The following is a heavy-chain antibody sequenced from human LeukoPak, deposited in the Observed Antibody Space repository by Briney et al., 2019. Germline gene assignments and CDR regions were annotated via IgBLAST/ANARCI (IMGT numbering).Heavy chain of an antibody. CDR1: GDSISQDY. J-gene: IGHJ4*02. D-gene: IGHD4-17*01. Sequence: SETLSLTCTVSGDSISQDYWSWIRQPPGKGLEWIGRIYTSGSTNYNPSLKSRVTMSVDTSKNQFSLKLSSVTAADTAVYYCARANPTFPYGIDYWGQGTLVTVSS. CDR3: ARANPTFPYGIDY. CDR2: IYTSGST. V-gene: IGHV4-4*07.